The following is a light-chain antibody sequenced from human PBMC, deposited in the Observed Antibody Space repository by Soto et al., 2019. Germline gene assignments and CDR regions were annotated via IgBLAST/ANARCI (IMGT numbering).Light chain of an antibody. Sequence: ENVLTQFPGTLSLSPGDRATLSCRASQSLSSDSLAWYQQKPGQAPRLLIYGASSRANGIPDRFSGSGSGTYFTLTMSRLEPEDFAVYYCHQYGSSPLTFGGGAKVEIK. J-gene: IGKJ4*01. V-gene: IGKV3-20*01. CDR3: HQYGSSPLT. CDR1: QSLSSDS. CDR2: GAS.